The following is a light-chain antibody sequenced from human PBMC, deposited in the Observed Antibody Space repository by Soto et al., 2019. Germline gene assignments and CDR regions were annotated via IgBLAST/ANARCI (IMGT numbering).Light chain of an antibody. J-gene: IGKJ1*01. CDR1: QGISTY. CDR2: AAS. CDR3: QKYNSASWT. V-gene: IGKV1-27*01. Sequence: DFKLTQSPSFVSASVGDRVTIPCRASQGISTYLAWYQQRPGKAPDLLMYAASTLQSGVPSRFSGSGSGTDFTLTISSLQPEDGASYYCQKYNSASWTFGQGTKV.